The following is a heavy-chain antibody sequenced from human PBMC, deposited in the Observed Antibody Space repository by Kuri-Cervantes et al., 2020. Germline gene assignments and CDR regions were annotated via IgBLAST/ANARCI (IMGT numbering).Heavy chain of an antibody. CDR2: ISAYNGNT. CDR3: ARARYCSSTSCYHTGVGMEV. CDR1: GYTFTSYG. J-gene: IGHJ6*02. Sequence: ASVKVSCRASGYTFTSYGISWVRQAPGQGLEWMGWISAYNGNTNYAQKLQGRVTMTTDTSTSTAYMELRSLRSDDTAVYYCARARYCSSTSCYHTGVGMEVWGQGTTVTVSS. D-gene: IGHD2-2*01. V-gene: IGHV1-18*01.